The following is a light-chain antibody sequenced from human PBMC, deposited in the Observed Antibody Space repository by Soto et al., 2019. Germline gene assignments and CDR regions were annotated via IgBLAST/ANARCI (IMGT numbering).Light chain of an antibody. Sequence: QSALTQPASVSGSPGQSITISCTGTSSDVGAYNYASWYQQHPGKAPKLMIYEVSNRPSGVSNRFSGSKSGNTASLTISGLQAEDEADYYCSSYTSSSTLYVFGTGTKVTVL. CDR1: SSDVGAYNY. CDR2: EVS. V-gene: IGLV2-14*01. J-gene: IGLJ1*01. CDR3: SSYTSSSTLYV.